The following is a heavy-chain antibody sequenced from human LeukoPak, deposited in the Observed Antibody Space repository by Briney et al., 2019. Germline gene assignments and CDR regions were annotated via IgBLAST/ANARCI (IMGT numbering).Heavy chain of an antibody. D-gene: IGHD6-13*01. CDR2: INHSGST. J-gene: IGHJ4*02. CDR3: AREGIAAAGTSYFDY. V-gene: IGHV4-34*01. CDR1: GGSFSGYY. Sequence: SETLSLTCAVYGGSFSGYYWSWIPQPPGKGLEWIGEINHSGSTNYNPSLKSRVTISVDTSKNQFSLKLSSVTAGDTAVYYCAREGIAAAGTSYFDYWGQGTLVTVSS.